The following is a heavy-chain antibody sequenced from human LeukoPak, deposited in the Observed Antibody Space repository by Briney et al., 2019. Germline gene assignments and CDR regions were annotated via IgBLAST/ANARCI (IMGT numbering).Heavy chain of an antibody. V-gene: IGHV3-30*04. D-gene: IGHD3-10*01. CDR1: GFTFSSFA. CDR3: YCITMVRGVIIDAFDI. CDR2: ILYDGSNK. J-gene: IGHJ3*02. Sequence: GGSLRLSCAASGFTFSSFAMHWVRQAPGKGLEWVALILYDGSNKYYAESVKGRFSISRDNSKNTLYLQMDSLRAEDTAVYYCYCITMVRGVIIDAFDIWGQGTMVTVSS.